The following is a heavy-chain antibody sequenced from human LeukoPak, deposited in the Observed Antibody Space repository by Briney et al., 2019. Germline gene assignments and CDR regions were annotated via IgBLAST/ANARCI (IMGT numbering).Heavy chain of an antibody. CDR3: AREAFDSGSLHY. J-gene: IGHJ4*02. D-gene: IGHD3-10*01. CDR2: ISSSSSYI. Sequence: GGSLRLSCAASGFTFSSYSMNWVRQAPGKGLEWVSSISSSSSYIYYADSVKGRFTISRDNAKNSLYLQMSSLRAEDTAVYYCAREAFDSGSLHYWGQGTLVTVSS. CDR1: GFTFSSYS. V-gene: IGHV3-21*01.